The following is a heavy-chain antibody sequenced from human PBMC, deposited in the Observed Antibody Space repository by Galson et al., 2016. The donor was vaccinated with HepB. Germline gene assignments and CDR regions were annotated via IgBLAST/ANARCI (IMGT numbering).Heavy chain of an antibody. V-gene: IGHV3-73*01. J-gene: IGHJ6*02. D-gene: IGHD4-11*01. CDR2: IRSRANSHAT. CDR1: GFTFSGSA. Sequence: SLRLSCAGAGFTFSGSAIHWVRQASGKGLEWVGRIRSRANSHATAYAESVRGRFAISRDDSKNTAYLQMNSLKNEDTAVYYCTRRLMTTVEDVWGQGTTVTVSS. CDR3: TRRLMTTVEDV.